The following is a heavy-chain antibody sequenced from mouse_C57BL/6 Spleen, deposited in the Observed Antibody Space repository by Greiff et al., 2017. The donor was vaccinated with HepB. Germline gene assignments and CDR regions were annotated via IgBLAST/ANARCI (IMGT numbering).Heavy chain of an antibody. D-gene: IGHD4-1*01. CDR2: IRSKSSNYAT. J-gene: IGHJ4*01. V-gene: IGHV10-3*01. CDR3: VRDALNWDPFYAMDY. Sequence: EVQLVESGGGLVQPKGSLKLSCAASGFTFNTYAMHWVRQAPGKGLEWVARIRSKSSNYATYYADSVKDRFTISRDDSQSMIYLQMNNRKTEDTAMYYCVRDALNWDPFYAMDYWGQGTSVTVSS. CDR1: GFTFNTYA.